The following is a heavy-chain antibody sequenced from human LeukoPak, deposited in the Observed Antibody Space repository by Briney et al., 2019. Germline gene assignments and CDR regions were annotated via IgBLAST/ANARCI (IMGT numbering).Heavy chain of an antibody. V-gene: IGHV1-3*01. CDR1: GYTFTSYA. Sequence: ASVKASCQPSGYTFTSYAMHWVRQAPGQRLEWMGWINAVNGNTKYSQKFQGRVTITRDTSASTAYMELSSLRSEDTAVYYCARGSYYYGSGSYPWFDSWGQGTLVTVSS. D-gene: IGHD3-10*01. CDR3: ARGSYYYGSGSYPWFDS. J-gene: IGHJ5*01. CDR2: INAVNGNT.